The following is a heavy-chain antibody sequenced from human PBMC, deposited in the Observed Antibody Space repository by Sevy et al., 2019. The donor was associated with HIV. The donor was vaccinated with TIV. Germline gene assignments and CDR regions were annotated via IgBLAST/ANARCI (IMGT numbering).Heavy chain of an antibody. CDR3: ARESIVVAGIGYYFDY. Sequence: QLGGSLRLSCAASGFTYSSYGMHWVGQARGKGLEWVAVIWYDGTNKEYADSVKGRFTISRDNSKNTLYLQVNSLRAEDTAVYYCARESIVVAGIGYYFDYWGQGTLVTVSS. CDR2: IWYDGTNK. CDR1: GFTYSSYG. D-gene: IGHD6-13*01. V-gene: IGHV3-33*01. J-gene: IGHJ4*02.